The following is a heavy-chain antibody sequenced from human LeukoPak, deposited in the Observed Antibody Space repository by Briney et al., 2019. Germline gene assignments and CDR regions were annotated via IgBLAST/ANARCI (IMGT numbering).Heavy chain of an antibody. J-gene: IGHJ4*02. Sequence: ASVKVSCKASGYTFTGYYMHWVRQAPGQGLEWMGWINPNSGGTNYAQKFQGRVTMTRDTSISTAYMELSRLRSDDTAVYYCARDHGGGYGYFDYWGQGTLVTVSS. D-gene: IGHD5-12*01. CDR2: INPNSGGT. CDR3: ARDHGGGYGYFDY. V-gene: IGHV1-2*02. CDR1: GYTFTGYY.